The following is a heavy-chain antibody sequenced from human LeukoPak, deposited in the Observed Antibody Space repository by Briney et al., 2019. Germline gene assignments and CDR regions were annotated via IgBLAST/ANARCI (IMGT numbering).Heavy chain of an antibody. CDR1: GYTFTSYG. CDR2: ISAYNGNT. V-gene: IGHV1-18*04. CDR3: ARAPRLLWFGELPRDY. D-gene: IGHD3-10*01. J-gene: IGHJ4*02. Sequence: ASVTVSCKASGYTFTSYGISWLRQAPGQGLEGMGWISAYNGNTNYAQKLRGRVTMTTDTSTSTAYMELRSLRSDDTAVYYCARAPRLLWFGELPRDYWGQGTLVTVSS.